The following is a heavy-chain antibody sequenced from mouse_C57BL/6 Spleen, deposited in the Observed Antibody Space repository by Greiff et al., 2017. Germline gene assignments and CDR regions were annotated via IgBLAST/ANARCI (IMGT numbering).Heavy chain of an antibody. J-gene: IGHJ1*03. CDR1: GYSITSGYY. CDR3: ASYGSSWYFDV. D-gene: IGHD1-1*01. V-gene: IGHV3-6*01. Sequence: EVQRVESGPGLVKPSQSLSLTCSVTGYSITSGYYWNWIRQFPGNKLEWMGYISYDGSNNYNPSLKNRISITRDTSKNQFFLKLNSVTTEDAATYYCASYGSSWYFDVWGTGTTVTVAS. CDR2: ISYDGSN.